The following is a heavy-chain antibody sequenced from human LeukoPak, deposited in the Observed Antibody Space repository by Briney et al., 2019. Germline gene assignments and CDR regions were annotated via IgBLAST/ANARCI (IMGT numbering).Heavy chain of an antibody. CDR2: ISYDGSNK. J-gene: IGHJ6*03. CDR3: AKVWYSSSWFHYYYYYMDV. CDR1: GFTFSSYA. V-gene: IGHV3-30*04. D-gene: IGHD6-13*01. Sequence: GGSLRLSCAASGFTFSSYAMHWVRQAPGKGLEWVAVISYDGSNKYYADSVKGRFTISRDNSKNTLYLQMNSLRAEDTAVYYCAKVWYSSSWFHYYYYYMDVWGKGTTVTISS.